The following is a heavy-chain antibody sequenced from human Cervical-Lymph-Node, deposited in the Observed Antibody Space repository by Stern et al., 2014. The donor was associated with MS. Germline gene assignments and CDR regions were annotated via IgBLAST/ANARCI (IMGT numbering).Heavy chain of an antibody. V-gene: IGHV1-46*01. J-gene: IGHJ5*02. D-gene: IGHD2-15*01. CDR3: AGKYCSGATCHNWFDP. Sequence: QMQLVQSGADVRKPGASVTVSCKAPGYTFADYYIHWVRQAPGQGLEWMGLISPHGFTTVYAENFQGRVTFTTDMSAGTVSMDLSSLTSDDTAVYYCAGKYCSGATCHNWFDPWGQGTLVTVSS. CDR2: ISPHGFTT. CDR1: GYTFADYY.